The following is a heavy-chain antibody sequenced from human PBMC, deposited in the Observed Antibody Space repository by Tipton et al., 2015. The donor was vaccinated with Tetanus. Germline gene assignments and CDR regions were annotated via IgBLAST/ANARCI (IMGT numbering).Heavy chain of an antibody. J-gene: IGHJ4*02. CDR1: GSTFGDFA. Sequence: SLRLSCTGPGSTFGDFAVSWLRQAPGKGLEWLSFIETNARGGATRYAASVQDRFTISRDDSKNTVYLEMNSLNSEDTAVYFCAREPVRRSDYWGQGTLVTVSS. CDR3: AREPVRRSDY. V-gene: IGHV3-49*03. CDR2: IETNARGGAT.